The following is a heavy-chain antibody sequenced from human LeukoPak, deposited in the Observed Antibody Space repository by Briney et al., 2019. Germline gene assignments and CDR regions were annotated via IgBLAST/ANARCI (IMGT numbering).Heavy chain of an antibody. V-gene: IGHV3-30*18. Sequence: GGSLRLSCAASGFTFRSYGMHWVRQAPGKGLEWVAVISYDGNNKFYADSVKGRFTISRDNSKNTLYLQMNSLKPEDTAVYYCAEDGGREVYNSYYFIYWGQGTLVTVSS. D-gene: IGHD5-24*01. CDR2: ISYDGNNK. J-gene: IGHJ4*02. CDR1: GFTFRSYG. CDR3: AEDGGREVYNSYYFIY.